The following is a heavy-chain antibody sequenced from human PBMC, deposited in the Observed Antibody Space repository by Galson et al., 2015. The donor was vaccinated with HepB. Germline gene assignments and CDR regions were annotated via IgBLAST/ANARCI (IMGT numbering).Heavy chain of an antibody. Sequence: SLRLSCAASGFTFSSYGMHWVRQAPGKGLEWVAVISYDGSNKYYADSVKGRFTISRDNSKNTLYLQMNSLRAEDTAVYYCAKDRVYSSSRSFNWFDPWGQGTLVTVSS. CDR3: AKDRVYSSSRSFNWFDP. V-gene: IGHV3-30*18. CDR1: GFTFSSYG. D-gene: IGHD6-6*01. CDR2: ISYDGSNK. J-gene: IGHJ5*02.